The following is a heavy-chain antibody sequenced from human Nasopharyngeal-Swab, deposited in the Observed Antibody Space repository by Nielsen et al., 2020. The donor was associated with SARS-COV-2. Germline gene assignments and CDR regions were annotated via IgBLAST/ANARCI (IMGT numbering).Heavy chain of an antibody. CDR1: GFILSSSA. Sequence: GESLKISCATSGFILSSSAIHWVPQASGKGLEWVCRIGDKDHNYATTYGASVQGRFTISRDDSKNTAFLQMDSLKTEDTALYYCTTDFYFDYWGQGTLVTVSS. V-gene: IGHV3-73*01. J-gene: IGHJ4*02. CDR2: IGDKDHNYAT. CDR3: TTDFYFDY.